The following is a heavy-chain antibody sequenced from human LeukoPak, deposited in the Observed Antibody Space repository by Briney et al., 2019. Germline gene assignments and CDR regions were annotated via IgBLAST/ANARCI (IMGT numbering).Heavy chain of an antibody. CDR1: GDAFRRYS. V-gene: IGHV1-69*02. CDR2: IIPILGIV. J-gene: IGHJ4*02. Sequence: ASVKVSCKASGDAFRRYSISWMRQAPGQGLEWMGRIIPILGIVNYAQKFQGRVTITADKSTSTAYMELSSLRSEDTAVHYCAIPLRWDFVYWGQRSLVTVSS. D-gene: IGHD4-23*01. CDR3: AIPLRWDFVY.